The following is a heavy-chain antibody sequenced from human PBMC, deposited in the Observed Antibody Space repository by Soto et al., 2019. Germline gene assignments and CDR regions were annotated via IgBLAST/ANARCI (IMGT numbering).Heavy chain of an antibody. Sequence: EAQLLESGGGLVQPGGSLRLSCAVSGFTFSSYAMSWVRQAPGKGLEWVSAISGRGESTYYADSVKDRFTISRDNSKNPLILQMNSLRVEDTAVYYCARWREQQLFRGYYGMDVWGQGTTVTVSS. CDR3: ARWREQQLFRGYYGMDV. CDR2: ISGRGEST. V-gene: IGHV3-23*01. J-gene: IGHJ6*02. D-gene: IGHD6-13*01. CDR1: GFTFSSYA.